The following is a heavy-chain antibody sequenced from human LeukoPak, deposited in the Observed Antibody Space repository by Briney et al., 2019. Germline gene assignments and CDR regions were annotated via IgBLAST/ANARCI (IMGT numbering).Heavy chain of an antibody. Sequence: GGSLRLSCAASGFTFSSYEMNWVRQAPGKGLEWVSYISSSGSTIYYADSVKGRFTISRDNAKNALYLEINNLRAEDTAVYYCAKDGYNYDSSGHFDYWGQGTLVTVSS. CDR2: ISSSGSTI. CDR1: GFTFSSYE. V-gene: IGHV3-48*03. J-gene: IGHJ4*02. CDR3: AKDGYNYDSSGHFDY. D-gene: IGHD3-22*01.